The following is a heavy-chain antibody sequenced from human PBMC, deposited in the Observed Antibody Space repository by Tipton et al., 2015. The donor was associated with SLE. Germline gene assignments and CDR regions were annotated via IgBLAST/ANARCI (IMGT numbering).Heavy chain of an antibody. CDR2: ISWNSRRI. CDR3: ARDVTTVTSYYFDY. CDR1: GFTFDDYA. Sequence: SLRLSCEASGFTFDDYAMHWVRQAPGKGLEWVSGISWNSRRIVYADSVKGRFTISRDNVKNSLYLQMNSLRAEDTAVYYCARDVTTVTSYYFDYWGQGTLVTVSS. V-gene: IGHV3-9*01. J-gene: IGHJ4*02. D-gene: IGHD4-17*01.